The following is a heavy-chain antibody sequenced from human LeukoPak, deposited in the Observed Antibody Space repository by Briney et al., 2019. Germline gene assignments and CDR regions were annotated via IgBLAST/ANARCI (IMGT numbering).Heavy chain of an antibody. D-gene: IGHD1-14*01. CDR3: ARLNKPGWFDP. Sequence: PSETLSLTCTVSGDSVSSSNYYWAWIRQPPGKGLEWTENIYYSGSTYYNPSLKSRLTISVDTSKNQFSLKLTSVTAADTAVYYCARLNKPGWFDPWGQGTLVTVSS. CDR1: GDSVSSSNYY. CDR2: IYYSGST. J-gene: IGHJ5*02. V-gene: IGHV4-39*01.